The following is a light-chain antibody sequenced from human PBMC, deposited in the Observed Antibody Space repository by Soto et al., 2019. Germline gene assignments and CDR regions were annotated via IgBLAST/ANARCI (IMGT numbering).Light chain of an antibody. CDR1: SSNIGSNT. V-gene: IGLV1-44*01. CDR2: SNS. Sequence: QSVLTQPTSVSGSPGQWVTISCSGSSSNIGSNTANWYQQLPGTAPKLLIYSNSQRPSGVPDRFSGSKPGTSASLSIIGLHCEDEAYSYCAAWADSLDGHVLRRGTKVTVL. J-gene: IGLJ1*01. CDR3: AAWADSLDGHV.